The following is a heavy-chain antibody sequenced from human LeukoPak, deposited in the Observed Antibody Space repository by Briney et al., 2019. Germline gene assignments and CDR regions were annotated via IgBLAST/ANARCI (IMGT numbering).Heavy chain of an antibody. CDR1: GYTFTSYG. V-gene: IGHV1-18*01. CDR2: ISAYNGNT. D-gene: IGHD4-17*01. J-gene: IGHJ4*02. CDR3: ARVSNGHYPGFYFDY. Sequence: ASVKVSCRASGYTFTSYGISWVRQAPGQGLEWMGWISAYNGNTNYAQKLHGRVTMTTDTSTSTAYMELRSLRSDDTAVYYCARVSNGHYPGFYFDYWGQGTLVTVSS.